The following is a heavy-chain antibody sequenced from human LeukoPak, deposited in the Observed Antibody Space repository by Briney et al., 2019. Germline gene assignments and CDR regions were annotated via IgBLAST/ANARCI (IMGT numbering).Heavy chain of an antibody. J-gene: IGHJ1*01. CDR2: IYYSGRA. CDR3: SVRRYYFDNSGYYHAEYFQH. CDR1: GGSISSTSYY. D-gene: IGHD3-22*01. Sequence: PSETLSLTCTVSGGSISSTSYYWGWIRQPPGKGLEWIGSIYYSGRAYYNPSLRNRATISVDTSKNQFSRKLYSVTAADTAVYYCSVRRYYFDNSGYYHAEYFQHWGQGTLVTVSS. V-gene: IGHV4-39*01.